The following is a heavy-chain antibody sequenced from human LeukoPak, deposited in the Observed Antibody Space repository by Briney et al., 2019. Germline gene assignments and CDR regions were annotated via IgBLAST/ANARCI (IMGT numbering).Heavy chain of an antibody. CDR3: ARHRHSHHYDY. CDR1: GGTFSSYA. D-gene: IGHD5-18*01. CDR2: IIPIFGTA. J-gene: IGHJ4*02. Sequence: GASVKVSCKASGGTFSSYAVSWVRQAPGQGLEWMGGIIPIFGTANYAQKFQGRVTITADESTSTAYMELSSLRSEDTAVYYCARHRHSHHYDYWGQGTLVTVSS. V-gene: IGHV1-69*13.